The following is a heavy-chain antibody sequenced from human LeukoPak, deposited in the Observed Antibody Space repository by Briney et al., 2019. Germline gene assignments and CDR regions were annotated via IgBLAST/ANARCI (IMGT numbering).Heavy chain of an antibody. V-gene: IGHV3-74*03. CDR2: IRPEGTTT. D-gene: IGHD3-9*01. J-gene: IGHJ4*02. CDR3: ARDLDWILFDY. Sequence: PGGSLRLSCAASGFTSSAYWMRWVRQAPGKGLVWVARIRPEGTTTAYADSVKGRFTISRYNAKNTLFLQMNSLSAEDTAVYYCARDLDWILFDYWGQGTLTVSS. CDR1: GFTSSAYW.